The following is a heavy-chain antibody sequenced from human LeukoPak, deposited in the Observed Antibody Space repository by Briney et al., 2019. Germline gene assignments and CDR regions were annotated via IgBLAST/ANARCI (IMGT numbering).Heavy chain of an antibody. CDR3: AKVVHYDFWSGNDY. CDR2: ISYDGSNK. D-gene: IGHD3-3*01. V-gene: IGHV3-30*18. J-gene: IGHJ4*02. CDR1: GFTFSSYG. Sequence: GRSLRLSCAASGFTFSSYGMHWVRQAPGKGLEWVAVISYDGSNKYYADSVKGRFTISRDNSKNTLYLQMNGLRAEDTAVYYCAKVVHYDFWSGNDYWGQGTLVTVSS.